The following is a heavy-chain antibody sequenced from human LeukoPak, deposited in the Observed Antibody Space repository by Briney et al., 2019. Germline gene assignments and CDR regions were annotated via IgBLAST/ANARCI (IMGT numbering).Heavy chain of an antibody. Sequence: GGSLRLSCAASGFTFSSYAMHWVRQAPGKGLEWVAVISYDGSNKYYADSVKGRFTISRDNSKNTLYLQMNSLRAEDTAVYYCARADLGSCSGGSCYGHYWGQGTLVTVSS. CDR3: ARADLGSCSGGSCYGHY. CDR1: GFTFSSYA. D-gene: IGHD2-15*01. J-gene: IGHJ4*02. CDR2: ISYDGSNK. V-gene: IGHV3-30-3*01.